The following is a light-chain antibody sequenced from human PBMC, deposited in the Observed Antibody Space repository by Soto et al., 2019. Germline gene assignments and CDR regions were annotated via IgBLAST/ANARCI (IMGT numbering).Light chain of an antibody. CDR3: QQYNSYSWT. CDR1: QSISSW. CDR2: KAS. Sequence: DIPMTQSPSTLSASVGDRVTIACRASQSISSWLAWYQQKPGKAPMLLIYKASTLESGVPSRFSGSGSGTEFTLTISSLQPDDFATYYCQQYNSYSWTFGQGTKVEIK. V-gene: IGKV1-5*03. J-gene: IGKJ1*01.